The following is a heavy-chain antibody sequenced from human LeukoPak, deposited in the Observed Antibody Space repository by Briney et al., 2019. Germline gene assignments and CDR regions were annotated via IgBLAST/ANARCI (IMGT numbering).Heavy chain of an antibody. CDR2: ISANGFST. V-gene: IGHV3-64*01. Sequence: GGSLRLSCAASGFTFTTYAMHWVRQAPGRGLEYVSAISANGFSTDYANSVKGRFTISRDNSKNMLYLQMGSLRTEDMAVYYCARESLVSGYTSSWYVFDYWGQGTLVTVSS. D-gene: IGHD6-13*01. CDR1: GFTFTTYA. CDR3: ARESLVSGYTSSWYVFDY. J-gene: IGHJ4*02.